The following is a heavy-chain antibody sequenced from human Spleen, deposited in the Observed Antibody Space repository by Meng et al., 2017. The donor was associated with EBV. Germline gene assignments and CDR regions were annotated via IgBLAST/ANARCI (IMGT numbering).Heavy chain of an antibody. J-gene: IGHJ4*02. CDR3: ATGYDQGHFDF. CDR2: ISGSAAVT. D-gene: IGHD5-12*01. V-gene: IGHV3-23*04. CDR1: GLTFSNFG. Sequence: EVQLVESGGVVVQPGXSLRPSGAASGLTFSNFGMSWVRQAPGKGLEWVSTISGSAAVTYYADSVKGRFTISRDNSENTLHLLMNSLSAEDTAVYYCATGYDQGHFDFWGQGTLVTVSS.